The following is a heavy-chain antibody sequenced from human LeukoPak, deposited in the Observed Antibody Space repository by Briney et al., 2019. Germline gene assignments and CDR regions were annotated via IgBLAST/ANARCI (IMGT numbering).Heavy chain of an antibody. J-gene: IGHJ4*02. CDR3: AREGPYWRYFDWLSRTPVFDY. CDR1: GFTVSSNY. Sequence: GGSLRLSCAASGFTVSSNYMSWVRQAPGKGLEWVSVIYSGGSTYYADSVKGRFTISRDNSKHTLYLQMNSLRAEDTAVYYCAREGPYWRYFDWLSRTPVFDYWGQGTLVTVSS. CDR2: IYSGGST. V-gene: IGHV3-66*01. D-gene: IGHD3-9*01.